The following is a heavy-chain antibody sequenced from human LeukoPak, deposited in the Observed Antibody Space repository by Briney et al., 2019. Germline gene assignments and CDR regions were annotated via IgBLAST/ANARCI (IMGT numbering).Heavy chain of an antibody. V-gene: IGHV1-2*02. CDR3: ARVRSLFYFDY. D-gene: IGHD2-21*01. CDR1: GYKFTDYY. Sequence: ASVKVSCKASGYKFTDYYMHWVLQAPGQGLEWMGWINPNSGGTKYALKFQGRVTMTRDTSINTAYMELNWLRSDDTAVYFCARVRSLFYFDYWGQGTLATVSS. J-gene: IGHJ4*02. CDR2: INPNSGGT.